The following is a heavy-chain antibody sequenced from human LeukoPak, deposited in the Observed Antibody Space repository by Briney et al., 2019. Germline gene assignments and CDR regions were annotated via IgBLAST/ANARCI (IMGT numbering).Heavy chain of an antibody. Sequence: GGSLRLSCAASGVTFSSYAMNWVRQAPGKGLVGFSSLHGNGDETHYADSVKGRFTISRDNSKATLYLQMNSLRANDTALYYCAAKRMAGTGYYFESWGQGTLVTVSS. J-gene: IGHJ4*02. CDR2: LHGNGDET. V-gene: IGHV3-23*01. D-gene: IGHD6-19*01. CDR3: AAKRMAGTGYYFES. CDR1: GVTFSSYA.